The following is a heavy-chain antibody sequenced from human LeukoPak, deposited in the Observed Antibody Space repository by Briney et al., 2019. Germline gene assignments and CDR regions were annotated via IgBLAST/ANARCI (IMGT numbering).Heavy chain of an antibody. Sequence: SETLSLTFSVSGGSISSYYWSWIRQPPGKGLEWIGYISYSGSTKYNPSLKSRVTISVDTSKNQFSLKVSSVTAADTAVYYCARLWSPMVEIDYWGQGTLVTVSS. CDR3: ARLWSPMVEIDY. V-gene: IGHV4-59*08. CDR2: ISYSGST. CDR1: GGSISSYY. D-gene: IGHD2-15*01. J-gene: IGHJ4*02.